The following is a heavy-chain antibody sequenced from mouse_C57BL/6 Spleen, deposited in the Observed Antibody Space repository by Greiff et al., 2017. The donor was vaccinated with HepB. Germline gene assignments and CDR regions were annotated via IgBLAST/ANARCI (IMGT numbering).Heavy chain of an antibody. CDR2: IDPSDSYT. CDR1: GYTFTSYW. V-gene: IGHV1-69*01. Sequence: QVQLQQPGAELVMPGASVKLSCKASGYTFTSYWMHWVKQRPGQGLEWIGEIDPSDSYTNYNQKFKGKSTLTVDKSSSTAYMQLSSLTSEDSAVYYCARGPGSSYVGYWGQGTTLTVSS. CDR3: ARGPGSSYVGY. J-gene: IGHJ2*01. D-gene: IGHD1-1*01.